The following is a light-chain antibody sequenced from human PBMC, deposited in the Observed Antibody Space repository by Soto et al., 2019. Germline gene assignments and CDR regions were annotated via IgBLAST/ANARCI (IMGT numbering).Light chain of an antibody. CDR3: LLYYGGAQLV. CDR1: TGAVTSGNY. J-gene: IGLJ3*02. Sequence: QAVVTQEPSLTVSPGGTVTLTCASSTGAVTSGNYPSWFQQRPGQAPRTLIYTTNSKHSWTPARFSGSLLGDKAALTLSGVQPEDEADYYCLLYYGGAQLVFGEGTKLTVL. V-gene: IGLV7-43*01. CDR2: TTN.